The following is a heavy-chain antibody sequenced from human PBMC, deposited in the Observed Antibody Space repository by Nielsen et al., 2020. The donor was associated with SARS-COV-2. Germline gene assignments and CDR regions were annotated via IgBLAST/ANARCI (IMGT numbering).Heavy chain of an antibody. D-gene: IGHD6-19*01. V-gene: IGHV7-4-1*02. CDR3: ARPNSSGWLDAFDI. Sequence: ASVKVSCKASGYTFTSYAMNWVRQAPGQGLEWMGWINTNTGNPTYAQGFTGRFVFSLDTSVSTAYLQISSLKAGDTAVYYCARPNSSGWLDAFDIWGQGTMVTVSS. CDR2: INTNTGNP. J-gene: IGHJ3*02. CDR1: GYTFTSYA.